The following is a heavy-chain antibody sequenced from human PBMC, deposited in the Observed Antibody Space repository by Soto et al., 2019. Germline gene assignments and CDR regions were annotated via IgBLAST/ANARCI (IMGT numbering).Heavy chain of an antibody. CDR3: AKSESSTGGIDY. D-gene: IGHD2-2*01. J-gene: IGHJ4*02. CDR2: ISYDGSNK. V-gene: IGHV3-30*18. Sequence: GGSLRLSCVASGFTFSSYGMHWVRQAPGKGLEWVAVISYDGSNKYYADSVKGRFTISRDNSKNTLYLQMNSLRAEDTAVYYCAKSESSTGGIDYWGQGTLVTVSS. CDR1: GFTFSSYG.